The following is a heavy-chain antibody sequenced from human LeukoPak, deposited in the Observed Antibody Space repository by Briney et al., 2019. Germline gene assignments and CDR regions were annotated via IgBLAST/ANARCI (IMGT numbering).Heavy chain of an antibody. CDR1: GFTFRSNG. CDR2: IYCDGSNK. V-gene: IGHV3-33*01. CDR3: ARGGSDPYCSSTSCYNHYFDY. J-gene: IGHJ4*02. D-gene: IGHD2-2*02. Sequence: PGSSLRLSCAASGFTFRSNGIHWVRQAPGKGLEWVAVIYCDGSNKYYADSVKGRFTISRDNSKNTLYLQMNSLRAEDTAVYYCARGGSDPYCSSTSCYNHYFDYWGQGTLVTLSS.